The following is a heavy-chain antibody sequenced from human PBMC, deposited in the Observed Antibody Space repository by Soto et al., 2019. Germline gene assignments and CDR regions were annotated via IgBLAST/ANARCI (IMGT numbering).Heavy chain of an antibody. J-gene: IGHJ4*02. CDR3: AIYCRGGSCYFDY. Sequence: QVQLQESGPGLVKPSQTLSLTCTVSGGSISSGDYYWSWIRQPPGKGLEWIGYIYYSGSTYYTPSLKRRVTRSVGTSKNQFSLKLSSVTAADTAVYYSAIYCRGGSCYFDYWGQGTLVPVSS. D-gene: IGHD2-15*01. CDR1: GGSISSGDYY. CDR2: IYYSGST. V-gene: IGHV4-30-4*01.